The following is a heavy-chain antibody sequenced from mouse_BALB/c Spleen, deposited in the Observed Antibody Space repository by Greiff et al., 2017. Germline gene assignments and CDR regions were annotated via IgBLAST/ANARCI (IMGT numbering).Heavy chain of an antibody. V-gene: IGHV1-12*01. Sequence: QVQLQQSGAELVKPGASVKMSCKASGYTFTSYNMHWVKQTPGQGLEWIGAIYPGNGDTSYNQKFKGKATLTADKSSSTAYMQLSSLTSEDSAVYYCARGYYGNYEDYWGQGTTLTVSS. CDR2: IYPGNGDT. CDR3: ARGYYGNYEDY. D-gene: IGHD2-1*01. CDR1: GYTFTSYN. J-gene: IGHJ2*01.